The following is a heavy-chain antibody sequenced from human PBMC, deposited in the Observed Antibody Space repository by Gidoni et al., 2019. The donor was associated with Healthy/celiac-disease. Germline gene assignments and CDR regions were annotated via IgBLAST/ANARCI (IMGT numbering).Heavy chain of an antibody. CDR2: IDWDDDK. CDR3: ARMTDVVVPAAPPDDAFDI. D-gene: IGHD2-2*01. V-gene: IGHV2-70*04. CDR1: GFSLSTRGMR. J-gene: IGHJ3*02. Sequence: QVTLKESGPALVKPTQTLTLTCTFSGFSLSTRGMRVSWIRQPPGKALEWLARIDWDDDKFYSTSLKTRLTISKDTSKNQVVLTMTNMDPVDTATYYCARMTDVVVPAAPPDDAFDIWGQGTMVTVSS.